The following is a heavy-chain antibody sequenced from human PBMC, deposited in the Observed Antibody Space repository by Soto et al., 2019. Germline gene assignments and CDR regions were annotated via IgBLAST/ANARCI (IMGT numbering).Heavy chain of an antibody. V-gene: IGHV5-51*01. CDR2: IKPGTSGI. CDR1: AYKFGSAW. CDR3: ARQLSHICDS. D-gene: IGHD3-3*02. J-gene: IGHJ4*02. Sequence: GESLKISCKGVAYKFGSAWIGWVRQMPGKGLEWMGIIKPGTSGIRYSPSCRGHVTISADEAVSTAYLQWSSLKASDTAMYYCARQLSHICDSWGQGTLVTVSS.